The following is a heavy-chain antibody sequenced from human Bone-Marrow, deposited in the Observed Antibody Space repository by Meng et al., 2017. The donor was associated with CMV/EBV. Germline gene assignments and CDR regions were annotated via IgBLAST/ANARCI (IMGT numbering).Heavy chain of an antibody. CDR1: GFTFSDYY. V-gene: IGHV3-11*01. CDR3: ARGYYDFWSGAEYYFDY. CDR2: ISSSGSTI. D-gene: IGHD3-3*01. J-gene: IGHJ4*02. Sequence: GESLKISCAASGFTFSDYYMSWIRQAPGKGLEWVSYISSSGSTIYYADSVKGRFTISRDNAKNSLYLQMNSLRAEDTAVYYCARGYYDFWSGAEYYFDYWGQGTLVTVSS.